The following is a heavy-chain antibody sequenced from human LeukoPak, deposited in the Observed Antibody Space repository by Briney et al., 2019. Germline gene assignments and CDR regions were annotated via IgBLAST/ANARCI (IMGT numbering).Heavy chain of an antibody. V-gene: IGHV4-59*01. CDR3: ASGRKLWFGEFWLDY. D-gene: IGHD3-10*01. J-gene: IGHJ4*02. Sequence: SETLSLTCTVSGGSISTFYWSWLRQPPGKGLEWIGYIYYSGSTNYNPSLKSRVTISVDTSKNQFSLRLSSVTAADTAVYYCASGRKLWFGEFWLDYWGQGTLVTVSS. CDR2: IYYSGST. CDR1: GGSISTFY.